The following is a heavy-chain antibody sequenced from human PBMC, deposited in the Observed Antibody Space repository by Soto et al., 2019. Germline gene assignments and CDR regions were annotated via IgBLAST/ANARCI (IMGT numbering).Heavy chain of an antibody. CDR3: AREKTSYGMDV. Sequence: QVQRVQSGAEVKRPGASVKVSCKASGYSFTSYDSNWVRQATGQGLEWMGWMNPNSGNTGYAQKFQGRVTMTRNTSISTAYMELSSLRSEDTAVYYCAREKTSYGMDVWGQGTTVTVSS. CDR1: GYSFTSYD. CDR2: MNPNSGNT. V-gene: IGHV1-8*01. J-gene: IGHJ6*02.